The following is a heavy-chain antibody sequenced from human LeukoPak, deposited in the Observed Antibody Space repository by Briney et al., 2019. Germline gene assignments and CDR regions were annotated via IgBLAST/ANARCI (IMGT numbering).Heavy chain of an antibody. D-gene: IGHD6-19*01. CDR2: IKQDGSEK. J-gene: IGHJ4*02. Sequence: GGSLRLSCAASGFTFSSYWMSWVRQAPGKGLEWVANIKQDGSEKYYVDSVKGRFTISRDNAKNSLYLQMNSLRAEDTAVYYCARVSDSSGRYYFDYWGQGTLVTVSS. CDR1: GFTFSSYW. CDR3: ARVSDSSGRYYFDY. V-gene: IGHV3-7*01.